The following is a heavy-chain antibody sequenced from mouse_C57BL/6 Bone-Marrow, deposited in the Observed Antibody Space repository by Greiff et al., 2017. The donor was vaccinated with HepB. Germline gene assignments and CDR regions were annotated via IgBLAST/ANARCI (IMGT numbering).Heavy chain of an antibody. CDR1: GFNIKDYY. CDR2: IDPEDGET. D-gene: IGHD1-1*01. CDR3: ASSTYGSSPFAMDY. V-gene: IGHV14-2*01. Sequence: VQLKQSGAELVKPGASVKLSCKASGFNIKDYYMHWVKQRTEQGLEWIGRIDPEDGETKYAPKFKGKATITADTSSNTAYLQLSSLTSEDTAVYYCASSTYGSSPFAMDYWGQGTSVTVSS. J-gene: IGHJ4*01.